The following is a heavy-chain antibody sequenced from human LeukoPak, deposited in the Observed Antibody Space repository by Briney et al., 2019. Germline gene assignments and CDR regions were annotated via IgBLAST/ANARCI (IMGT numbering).Heavy chain of an antibody. CDR3: ARGEEYSSSWYAGDY. D-gene: IGHD6-13*01. CDR1: GFTFSSYA. V-gene: IGHV3-23*01. Sequence: GGSLRLSCAASGFTFSSYAMSWVRQAPGKGLEWVSAISGSGGSTYYADSVKGRFTISRDNAKNSLYLQMNSLRAEDTAVYYCARGEEYSSSWYAGDYWGQGTLVTVSS. J-gene: IGHJ4*02. CDR2: ISGSGGST.